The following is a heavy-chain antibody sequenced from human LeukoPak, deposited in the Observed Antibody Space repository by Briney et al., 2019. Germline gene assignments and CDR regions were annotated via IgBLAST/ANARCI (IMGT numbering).Heavy chain of an antibody. V-gene: IGHV1-8*03. J-gene: IGHJ4*02. CDR1: GYTFTSYD. D-gene: IGHD5-18*01. CDR3: ANIPPVGSRGYSYGPDY. Sequence: ASVKVSCKASGYTFTSYDINWVRQATGQGLEWMGWMNPNSGNTGYAQKFQGRVTITRNTSISTAYMELSSLRSEDTAVYYCANIPPVGSRGYSYGPDYWGQGTLVTVSS. CDR2: MNPNSGNT.